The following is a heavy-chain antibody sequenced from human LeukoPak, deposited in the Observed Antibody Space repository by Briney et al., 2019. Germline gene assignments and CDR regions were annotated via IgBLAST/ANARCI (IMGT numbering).Heavy chain of an antibody. CDR2: INPNSGGT. CDR1: GYTFTGYY. D-gene: IGHD2-8*02. CDR3: AREFAVVYAIDAGDWFDP. V-gene: IGHV1-2*02. J-gene: IGHJ5*02. Sequence: GASVKVSCKASGYTFTGYYMHWVRQAPGQGLEWMGWINPNSGGTNYAQKFQGRVTMTRDTSISTAYMELSRLRSDDTAVYYCAREFAVVYAIDAGDWFDPWGQGTLVTVSS.